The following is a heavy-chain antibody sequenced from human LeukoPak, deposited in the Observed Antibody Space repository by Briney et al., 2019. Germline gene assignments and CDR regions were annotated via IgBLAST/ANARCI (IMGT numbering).Heavy chain of an antibody. J-gene: IGHJ4*02. CDR1: GGSFSGYY. D-gene: IGHD5-18*01. CDR2: INHSGST. CDR3: ARVDSTYGYAGGNYFDS. Sequence: SGTLSLTCAVYGGSFSGYYWSWIRQPPGKGLEWIGEINHSGSTNYNPSLKSRVTISADTSKNHFSLKLSSVTAADTAVYYCARVDSTYGYAGGNYFDSWGQGTLVTVSS. V-gene: IGHV4-34*01.